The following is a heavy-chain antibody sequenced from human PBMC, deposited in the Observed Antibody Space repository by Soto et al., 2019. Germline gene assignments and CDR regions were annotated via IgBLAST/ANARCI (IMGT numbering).Heavy chain of an antibody. J-gene: IGHJ1*01. CDR2: IYWDDDK. Sequence: QITLKESGPTLVKPTQTLTLTCTFSGFSLSTSGVGVGWIRQPPGKALEWLALIYWDDDKRYSPSLKIRLTNTKDTSNTQRARTLTNLDPVDTATYYFAHRDSSGYNMTNFQHWGQGTLVTVSS. CDR3: AHRDSSGYNMTNFQH. CDR1: GFSLSTSGVG. D-gene: IGHD3-22*01. V-gene: IGHV2-5*02.